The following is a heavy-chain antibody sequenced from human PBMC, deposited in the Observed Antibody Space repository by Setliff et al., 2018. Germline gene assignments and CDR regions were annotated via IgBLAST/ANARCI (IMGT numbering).Heavy chain of an antibody. J-gene: IGHJ3*02. V-gene: IGHV3-72*01. CDR2: VRKRANSYTT. Sequence: QPGGSLRLSCAASGFTFSDHYMDWVRQTPGKGLEWVGRVRKRANSYTTEYAASVRGRFTISRDDSKNTAYLQMNSLKTEDTAVDYCTFARDGYDVFNIWGQGTMVTVSS. CDR1: GFTFSDHY. CDR3: TFARDGYDVFNI. D-gene: IGHD5-18*01.